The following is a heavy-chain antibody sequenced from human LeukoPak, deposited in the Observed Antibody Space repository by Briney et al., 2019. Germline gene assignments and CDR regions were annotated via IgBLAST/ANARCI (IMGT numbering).Heavy chain of an antibody. J-gene: IGHJ6*04. CDR3: ARFFGYCGGDCYGDV. CDR1: GYSFTSYW. D-gene: IGHD2-21*02. V-gene: IGHV5-51*01. Sequence: GEPLTISCKGSGYSFTSYWIGWVRQMPGKGLEWMGIIYPGDSDTRYSPSFQGQVTISADKSISTAYLQWSSLKASDTAMYYCARFFGYCGGDCYGDVWGKGTTVTVSS. CDR2: IYPGDSDT.